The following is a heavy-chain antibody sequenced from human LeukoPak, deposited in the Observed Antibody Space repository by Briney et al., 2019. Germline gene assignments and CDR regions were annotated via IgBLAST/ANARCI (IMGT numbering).Heavy chain of an antibody. V-gene: IGHV3-30-3*01. CDR1: GFTFSSYA. CDR2: ISYDGSNK. D-gene: IGHD6-13*01. J-gene: IGHJ1*01. Sequence: PGGSLRLSCAASGFTFSSYAMHWVSQAPGKGLGWVAFISYDGSNKYYADSVKGRFTISRDNSKNTLYLQMNSLRAEDTAVYYCARDIAAAVPAEYFQHWGQGTLVTVSS. CDR3: ARDIAAAVPAEYFQH.